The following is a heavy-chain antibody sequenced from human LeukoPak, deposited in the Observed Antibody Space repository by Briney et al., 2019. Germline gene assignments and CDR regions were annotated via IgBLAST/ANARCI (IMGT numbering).Heavy chain of an antibody. CDR1: GYTFTSHG. CDR3: ARLFPDSSGYYYLGSMDV. V-gene: IGHV1-18*01. Sequence: GASVKVSCKASGYTFTSHGISWVRQAPGQGLEWMGWISAYNGNTNYAQKLQGRVTMTTDTSTSTAYMELRSLRYDDTAVYYCARLFPDSSGYYYLGSMDVWGQGTTVTVSS. J-gene: IGHJ6*02. CDR2: ISAYNGNT. D-gene: IGHD3-22*01.